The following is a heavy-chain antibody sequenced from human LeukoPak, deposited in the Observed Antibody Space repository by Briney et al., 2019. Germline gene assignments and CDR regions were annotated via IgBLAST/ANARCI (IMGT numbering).Heavy chain of an antibody. CDR1: GFTFSSYW. CDR2: IKTDGGTT. V-gene: IGHV3-74*01. CDR3: AREGGYYDSSGYYYV. J-gene: IGHJ4*02. D-gene: IGHD3-22*01. Sequence: GGSLRLSCAASGFTFSSYWMHWVRQAPGKGLVWVSRIKTDGGTTSYADSVKGRFTISRDNAKNTLYLQMNSLRAEDTAVYYCAREGGYYDSSGYYYVWGQGTLVTVSS.